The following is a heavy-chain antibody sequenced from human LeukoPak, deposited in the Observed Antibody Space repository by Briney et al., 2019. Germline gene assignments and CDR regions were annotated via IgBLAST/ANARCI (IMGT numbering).Heavy chain of an antibody. CDR2: IHPGDSDT. CDR3: ARVPHYDFWSGSSPLDY. CDR1: GYSFTNYW. J-gene: IGHJ4*02. V-gene: IGHV5-51*01. D-gene: IGHD3-3*01. Sequence: GESLKISCKGSGYSFTNYWIAWVRQMPGKGLECMGIIHPGDSDTRFSPSFQGQVSISADKSISTAYLQWSSLKASDTAVYYCARVPHYDFWSGSSPLDYWGQGTLVTVSS.